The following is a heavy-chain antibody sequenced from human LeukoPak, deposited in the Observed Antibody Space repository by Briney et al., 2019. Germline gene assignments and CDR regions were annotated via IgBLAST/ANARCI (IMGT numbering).Heavy chain of an antibody. D-gene: IGHD3-16*02. CDR1: GFVFRNNA. J-gene: IGHJ4*02. V-gene: IGHV3-33*01. Sequence: GKSLRLSCTASGFVFRNNAMHWVRQAPGRGLEWVADIWNDGNNKYYADSVRGRFTISRDNSKNTLYLQVNSLRVDDTARYYCARDTSSYPQFDDWGQGTLVTVSS. CDR3: ARDTSSYPQFDD. CDR2: IWNDGNNK.